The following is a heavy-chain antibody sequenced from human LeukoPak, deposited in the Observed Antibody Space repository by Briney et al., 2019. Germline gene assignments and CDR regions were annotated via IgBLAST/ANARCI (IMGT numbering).Heavy chain of an antibody. D-gene: IGHD5-18*01. CDR1: GGSISSSSYF. Sequence: SETLSLICTVSGGSISSSSYFWGWIRQPPGKGLEWIGSIYYSGSTYYNPSLKSRVTISVDTSKNQFSLKLSSVTAADTAVYYCARLDGYSYGYDYYYGMDVWGQGTTVTVSS. J-gene: IGHJ6*02. V-gene: IGHV4-39*01. CDR2: IYYSGST. CDR3: ARLDGYSYGYDYYYGMDV.